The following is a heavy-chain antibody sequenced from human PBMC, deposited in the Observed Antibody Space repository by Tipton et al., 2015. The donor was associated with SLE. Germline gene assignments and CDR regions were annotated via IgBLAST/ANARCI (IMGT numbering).Heavy chain of an antibody. J-gene: IGHJ4*02. CDR2: IYTSGST. Sequence: GLVKPSETLSLTCTVSGGSISSPGYYWSWIRQPAGKGLEWIGRIYTSGSTNYNPSLKSRVTMSVDTSQNQFSLQGTSVTAADTAVYYCAREAGSSRYFDYWGQGPLVTVSS. D-gene: IGHD1-26*01. V-gene: IGHV4-4*07. CDR3: AREAGSSRYFDY. CDR1: GGSISSPGYY.